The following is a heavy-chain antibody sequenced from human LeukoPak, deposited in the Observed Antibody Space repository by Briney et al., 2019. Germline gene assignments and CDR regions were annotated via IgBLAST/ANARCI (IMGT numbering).Heavy chain of an antibody. J-gene: IGHJ4*02. V-gene: IGHV1-8*01. CDR3: ARKYLYGSGKPYFDW. Sequence: ASVKVSCKASGYTFTSYDINWVRQATGQGLEWMGWMNPNSGKTGYAQKFQGRVTMTRNTSISTAYMELSSLRSDDTAVYYCARKYLYGSGKPYFDWGSQGTRVAVSS. CDR1: GYTFTSYD. D-gene: IGHD3-10*01. CDR2: MNPNSGKT.